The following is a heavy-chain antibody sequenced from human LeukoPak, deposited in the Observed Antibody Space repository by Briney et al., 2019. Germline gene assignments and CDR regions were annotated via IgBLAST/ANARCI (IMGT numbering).Heavy chain of an antibody. D-gene: IGHD3-22*01. CDR3: ASYYDSSGYSPSPDAFDI. CDR1: GSTFSSYE. J-gene: IGHJ3*02. CDR2: ICSSGSTI. Sequence: GGSLRLSCAASGSTFSSYEMNWVRQAPGKGLEWVSYICSSGSTIYYADSVKGRFTISRDNAKNSLYLQMNSLRAEDTAVYYCASYYDSSGYSPSPDAFDIWGQGTMVTVSS. V-gene: IGHV3-48*03.